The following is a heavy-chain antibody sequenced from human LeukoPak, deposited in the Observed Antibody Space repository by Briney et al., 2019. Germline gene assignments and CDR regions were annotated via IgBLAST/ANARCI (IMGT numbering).Heavy chain of an antibody. CDR2: INPNSGGT. CDR3: ARDLKRLTSGWITAAAGDY. D-gene: IGHD6-19*01. CDR1: GYTFTCYY. Sequence: ASVKVSCKASGYTFTCYYMHWVRQAPGQGLEWMGWINPNSGGTNYAQKFQGRVTMTRDTSISTAYMELSRLRSDDTAVYYCARDLKRLTSGWITAAAGDYWGQGTLVTVSS. J-gene: IGHJ4*02. V-gene: IGHV1-2*02.